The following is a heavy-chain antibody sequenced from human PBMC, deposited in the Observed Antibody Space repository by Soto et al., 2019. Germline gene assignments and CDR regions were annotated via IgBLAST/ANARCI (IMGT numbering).Heavy chain of an antibody. CDR2: ISGSGGST. Sequence: LRLSCAASGFTFSSYAMSWVRQAPGKGLEWVSAISGSGGSTYYADSVKGRFTISRDNSKNTLYLQMNSLRAEDTAVYYCATTGDYVENWFDPWGQGTLVTVSS. J-gene: IGHJ5*02. CDR3: ATTGDYVENWFDP. D-gene: IGHD4-17*01. CDR1: GFTFSSYA. V-gene: IGHV3-23*01.